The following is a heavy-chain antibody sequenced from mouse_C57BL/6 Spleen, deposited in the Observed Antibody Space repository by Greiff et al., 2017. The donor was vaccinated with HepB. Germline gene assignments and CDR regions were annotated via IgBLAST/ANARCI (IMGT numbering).Heavy chain of an antibody. CDR3: ARKLGRSFDY. D-gene: IGHD4-1*01. J-gene: IGHJ2*01. Sequence: VQLQQSGPELVKPGASVKISCKASGYSFTGYYMNWVKQSPEKSLEWIGEINPSTGGTTYNQKFKAKATLTVDKSSSTAYMQLKSLTSEDSAVYYCARKLGRSFDYWGQGTTLTVSS. V-gene: IGHV1-42*01. CDR2: INPSTGGT. CDR1: GYSFTGYY.